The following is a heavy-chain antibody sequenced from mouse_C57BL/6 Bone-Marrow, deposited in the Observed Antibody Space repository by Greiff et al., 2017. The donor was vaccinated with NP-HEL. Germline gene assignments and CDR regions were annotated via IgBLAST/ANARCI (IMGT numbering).Heavy chain of an antibody. CDR1: GYTFTSYW. Sequence: QVQLQQPGAELVMPGASVKLSCKASGYTFTSYWMHWVKQRPGQGLAWIGEIDPSDSYTNYNQKFKGKSTLTVDKSSSTAYMQLSSLTSEDSAVYYCARSGNYSRLFDYWGQGTTLTVSS. CDR3: ARSGNYSRLFDY. V-gene: IGHV1-69*01. CDR2: IDPSDSYT. J-gene: IGHJ2*01. D-gene: IGHD2-12*01.